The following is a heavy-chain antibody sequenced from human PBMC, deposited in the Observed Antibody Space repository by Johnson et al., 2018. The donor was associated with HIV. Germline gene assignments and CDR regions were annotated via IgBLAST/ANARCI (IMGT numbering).Heavy chain of an antibody. Sequence: QVQLVESGGGVVQPGRSLRLSCTASGFTFSSYGIHWVRQAPGKGLEWVALIWYDGSNKYYADSVKGRFTISRDNSKNTLYLQMNSLRAEDTAVYYCAKDRGSYLSLRVGAFDIWGQGTLVTVSS. CDR1: GFTFSSYG. V-gene: IGHV3-33*06. J-gene: IGHJ3*02. CDR2: IWYDGSNK. D-gene: IGHD3-10*01. CDR3: AKDRGSYLSLRVGAFDI.